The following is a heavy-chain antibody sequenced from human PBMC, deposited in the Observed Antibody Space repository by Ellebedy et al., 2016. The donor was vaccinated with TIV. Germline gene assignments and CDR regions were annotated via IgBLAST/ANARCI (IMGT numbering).Heavy chain of an antibody. CDR2: IYTDGGT. CDR1: GFTVSSSF. V-gene: IGHV3-66*01. CDR3: ARDPRGGGDYGDNWFDP. J-gene: IGHJ5*02. D-gene: IGHD4-17*01. Sequence: GESLKISCAASGFTVSSSFMSWVRQAPGKGLEWVSVIYTDGGTNCTDSVLGRFDISRDSSKNTLYLQMNSLRADDTAVYYCARDPRGGGDYGDNWFDPWGQGTLVTVSS.